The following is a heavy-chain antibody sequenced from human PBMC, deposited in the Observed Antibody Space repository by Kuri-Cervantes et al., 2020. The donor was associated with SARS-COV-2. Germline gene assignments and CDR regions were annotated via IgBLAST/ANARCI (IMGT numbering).Heavy chain of an antibody. CDR3: ARADIVVVPAAMTKGHYFDY. D-gene: IGHD2-2*01. V-gene: IGHV3-21*01. CDR2: ISSSSSYI. CDR1: GFTFSSYS. Sequence: GESLKISCAASGFTFSSYSMNWVRQAPGKGLEWVSSISSSSSYIYYADSVKGRFTISRDNSKNTLYLQMNSLRAEDTAVYYCARADIVVVPAAMTKGHYFDYWGQGTLVTVSS. J-gene: IGHJ4*02.